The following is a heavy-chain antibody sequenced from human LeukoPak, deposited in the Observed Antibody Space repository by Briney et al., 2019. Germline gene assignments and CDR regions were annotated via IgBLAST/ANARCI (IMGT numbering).Heavy chain of an antibody. Sequence: SGPTLVKPTQTLTLTCTFSAFSLSTRGVGVGWIRQPPAKALEWLALIYWNDDKRYSPSLKSRLTITKDTSKNQVVLTMTNMDPVDTATYYGAHWTVEMATISYYFDYWGQGTLVTVSS. CDR3: AHWTVEMATISYYFDY. CDR2: IYWNDDK. V-gene: IGHV2-5*01. J-gene: IGHJ4*02. CDR1: AFSLSTRGVG. D-gene: IGHD5-24*01.